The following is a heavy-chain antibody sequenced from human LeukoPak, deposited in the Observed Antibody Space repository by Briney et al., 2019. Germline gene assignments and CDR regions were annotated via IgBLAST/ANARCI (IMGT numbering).Heavy chain of an antibody. Sequence: GGSLRLSCAASGFTFSSYGMSWVRQAPGKGLEWVSAISGSGGSTYYADSVKGRFTISRDNSKNTLYLQMNSLRAEDTAVHYCAKDRWELLRAFDIWGQGTMVTVSS. J-gene: IGHJ3*02. CDR1: GFTFSSYG. CDR2: ISGSGGST. V-gene: IGHV3-23*01. CDR3: AKDRWELLRAFDI. D-gene: IGHD1-26*01.